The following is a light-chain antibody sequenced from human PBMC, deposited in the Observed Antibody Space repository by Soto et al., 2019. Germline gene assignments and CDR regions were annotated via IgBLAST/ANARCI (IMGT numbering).Light chain of an antibody. CDR3: QQRSNWPIT. J-gene: IGKJ5*01. V-gene: IGKV3-11*01. CDR2: HAS. CDR1: QTSSNY. Sequence: EIQLTQSPTSLSSSVGERATLTCRASQTSSNYLAWYQQQPGQAPRLLIYHASSSATGIPPRFSGSGSGTDFTLTIISLEPEDFAVYYCQQRSNWPITFGQGTRLENK.